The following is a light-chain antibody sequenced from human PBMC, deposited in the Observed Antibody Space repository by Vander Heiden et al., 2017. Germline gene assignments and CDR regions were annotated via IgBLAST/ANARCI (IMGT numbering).Light chain of an antibody. CDR2: STN. CDR1: SGSFSTNYY. Sequence: QTEVTPEPSCPVSPGRTVTLTRGLSSGSFSTNYYPSWYQQTPGQAPRTLIYSTNTRSSVVPDRFSGSILGNKAALTITGAQADDESDYYCVLYMGSGIWLFGGGTKLTVL. V-gene: IGLV8-61*01. CDR3: VLYMGSGIWL. J-gene: IGLJ3*02.